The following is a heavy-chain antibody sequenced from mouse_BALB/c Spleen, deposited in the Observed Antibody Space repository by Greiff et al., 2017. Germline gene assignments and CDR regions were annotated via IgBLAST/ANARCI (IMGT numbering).Heavy chain of an antibody. D-gene: IGHD1-1*02. CDR3: ARDGAGVARAY. CDR1: GFSLTSYG. CDR2: IWAGGST. J-gene: IGHJ3*01. Sequence: VKLQESGPGLVAPSQSLSITCTVSGFSLTSYGVHWVRQPPGKGLEWLGVIWAGGSTNYNSALMSRLSISKDNSKSQVFLKMNSLQTDDTAMYYCARDGAGVARAYWGQGTLVTVSA. V-gene: IGHV2-9*02.